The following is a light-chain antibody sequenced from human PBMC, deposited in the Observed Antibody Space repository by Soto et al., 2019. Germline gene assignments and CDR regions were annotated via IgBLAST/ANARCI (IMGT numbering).Light chain of an antibody. CDR2: DDK. V-gene: IGLV3-21*02. CDR1: MLAIYS. J-gene: IGLJ2*01. CDR3: QIWDSDSGHVV. Sequence: SYELTQPPSVSVAPGQTATLTCGGDMLAIYSVHWCRQKPGQAPVLVVYDDKNRPSGIPERFSGSNSGNTATLTITGVDAGDEADYYCQIWDSDSGHVVFGGGTKLTVL.